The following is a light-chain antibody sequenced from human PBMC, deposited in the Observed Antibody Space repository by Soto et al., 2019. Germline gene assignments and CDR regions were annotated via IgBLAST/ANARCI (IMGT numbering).Light chain of an antibody. J-gene: IGLJ3*02. Sequence: QSVLTQPPSASGSPGQSVTISCTGTSSDVGAYNYVSWYQQHPGKAPKLMIYDVSKRPSGVPYRSSGSKSGNAASLTVSGLQGEDEADYYCSSYAGSSWVFGGGTQLTVL. CDR3: SSYAGSSWV. V-gene: IGLV2-8*01. CDR2: DVS. CDR1: SSDVGAYNY.